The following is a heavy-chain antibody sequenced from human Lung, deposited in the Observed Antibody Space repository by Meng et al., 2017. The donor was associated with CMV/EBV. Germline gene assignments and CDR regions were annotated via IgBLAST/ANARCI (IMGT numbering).Heavy chain of an antibody. Sequence: GESLKISCAASGFTFSNAWMSWVRQVPGQGLKWVGRIKSKADGGTTDYAAPVKGRFTISRDDSENTLYLHMNSLRTDDTGVYYCTTDSVAGPVYYYYGMDVWDQGXTVTVSS. D-gene: IGHD6-19*01. J-gene: IGHJ6*02. V-gene: IGHV3-15*01. CDR1: GFTFSNAW. CDR2: IKSKADGGTT. CDR3: TTDSVAGPVYYYYGMDV.